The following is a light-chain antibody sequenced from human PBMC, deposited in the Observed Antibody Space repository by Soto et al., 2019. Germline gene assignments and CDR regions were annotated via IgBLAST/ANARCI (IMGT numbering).Light chain of an antibody. V-gene: IGKV1-39*01. CDR1: QNISNY. CDR3: QQSYSTPNT. Sequence: DIQMTQSPSPLSASVGDRVTITCRASQNISNYLNWYQQKPGKAPKLLIYAASNLQSGVPSRFSGSGSGTDFTLTISSLQPEDFATYYCQQSYSTPNTFGQGAKLEIK. J-gene: IGKJ2*01. CDR2: AAS.